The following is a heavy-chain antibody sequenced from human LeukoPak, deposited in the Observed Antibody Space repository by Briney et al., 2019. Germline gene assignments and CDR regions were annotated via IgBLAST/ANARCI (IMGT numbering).Heavy chain of an antibody. D-gene: IGHD3-9*01. J-gene: IGHJ4*02. CDR2: INHSGST. CDR1: GFTFNSYA. CDR3: ARGDILTGYPFDY. Sequence: KAGGSLRLSCAASGFTFNSYAMSWIRQPPGKGLEWIGEINHSGSTNYNPSLKSRVTISVDTSKNQFSLKLSSVTAADTAMYYCARGDILTGYPFDYWGQGTLVTVSS. V-gene: IGHV4-34*01.